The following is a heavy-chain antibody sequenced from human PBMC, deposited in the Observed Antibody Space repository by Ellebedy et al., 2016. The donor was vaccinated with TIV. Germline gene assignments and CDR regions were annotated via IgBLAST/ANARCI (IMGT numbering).Heavy chain of an antibody. CDR2: ISGSGGST. V-gene: IGHV3-23*01. CDR3: ARDAVKLATEAFDI. Sequence: GESLKISCVASGFTFGSYAMSWVRQAPGKGLEWVSSISGSGGSTYYADPVKGRFTISRDNSKNTLYLQMNSLRAEDTAVYYCARDAVKLATEAFDIWGQGTMVTVSS. CDR1: GFTFGSYA. D-gene: IGHD6-13*01. J-gene: IGHJ3*02.